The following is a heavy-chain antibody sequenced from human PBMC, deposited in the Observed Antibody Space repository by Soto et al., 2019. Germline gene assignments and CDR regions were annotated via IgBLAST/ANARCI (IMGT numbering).Heavy chain of an antibody. D-gene: IGHD2-21*01. J-gene: IGHJ4*02. CDR2: ISSSGKTI. CDR1: GFTLTSYE. V-gene: IGHV3-48*03. CDR3: ARAVRWRYPFFDF. Sequence: SLRLSCAASGFTLTSYEMNWVRQAPGKGLEWVSYISSSGKTIYYADSVKGRFTISRDSAQNSLYLQMSSLRAEDTAVYYCARAVRWRYPFFDFWGQGTLVTVSS.